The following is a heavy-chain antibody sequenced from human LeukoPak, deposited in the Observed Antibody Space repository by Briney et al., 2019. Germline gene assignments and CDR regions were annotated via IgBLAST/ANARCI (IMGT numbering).Heavy chain of an antibody. D-gene: IGHD4-17*01. CDR1: GFTFSSYS. V-gene: IGHV3-21*01. CDR2: ISSSSSYI. Sequence: GGSLRLSCAASGFTFSSYSMNWVRQAPGKGLEWVSSISSSSSYIYYADSVKGRFTISRDNAKNSLYLQMNSLRAGDTAVYYCAREPDYGDYAPFDYWGQGTLVTVSS. CDR3: AREPDYGDYAPFDY. J-gene: IGHJ4*02.